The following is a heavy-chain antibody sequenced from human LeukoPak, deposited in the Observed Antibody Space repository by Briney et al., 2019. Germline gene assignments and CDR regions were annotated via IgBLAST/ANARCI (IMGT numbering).Heavy chain of an antibody. CDR3: AKDLNSHGYNYYGMDV. CDR1: GFTFSSYG. D-gene: IGHD5-18*01. V-gene: IGHV3-23*01. Sequence: AGGSLRLSCAASGFTFSSYGMHWVRQAPGKGLEWVSSISGSGGSTYYADSVKGRFTISRDNSKNTLYLQTNSLRAEDTAVYYCAKDLNSHGYNYYGMDVWGRGTTVTVSS. J-gene: IGHJ6*02. CDR2: ISGSGGST.